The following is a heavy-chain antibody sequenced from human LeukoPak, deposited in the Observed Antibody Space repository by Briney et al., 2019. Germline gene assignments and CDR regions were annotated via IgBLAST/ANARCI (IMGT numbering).Heavy chain of an antibody. V-gene: IGHV4-31*03. CDR3: ARAVYDYIWGSYRFDY. CDR1: GASITYGAYY. Sequence: PSETLSLTCTVSGASITYGAYYWSWIRQHPGKGLEWIGYIYYSGSAYYNPSLQSRVTISVDTSKNQFSLKLSSVNAADTAVYYCARAVYDYIWGSYRFDYWGQGTLVTVSS. CDR2: IYYSGSA. J-gene: IGHJ4*02. D-gene: IGHD3-16*02.